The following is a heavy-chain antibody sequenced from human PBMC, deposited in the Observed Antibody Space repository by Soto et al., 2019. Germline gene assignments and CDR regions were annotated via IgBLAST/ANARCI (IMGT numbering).Heavy chain of an antibody. D-gene: IGHD2-21*01. CDR2: VYSSGTT. CDR1: GGSVNIYW. V-gene: IGHV4-4*07. CDR3: ARDIASYAYGEGY. Sequence: PSETLSLTCTVSGGSVNIYWWSWIRQPAGKGLEWIGRVYSSGTTDYNPSLNSRATMSVETSKNQFSLKLSSVTAADTAVYYCARDIASYAYGEGYWGQGIQVTVSS. J-gene: IGHJ4*02.